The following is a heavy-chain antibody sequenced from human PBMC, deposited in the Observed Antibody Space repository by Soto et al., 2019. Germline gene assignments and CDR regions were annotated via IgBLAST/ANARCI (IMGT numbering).Heavy chain of an antibody. CDR2: ISYDGSNK. V-gene: IGHV3-30-3*01. Sequence: QVQLVESGGGVVQPGRSLRLSCAVSGFTFSNYAMHWVRQTPGKGLEWVAVISYDGSNKYYADSVKGRFTISRDNSKNTLYLQMNSLRAEDTAVYYCARDASIAAAGQTYYYYYYGMDVWGQGTTVTVSS. CDR1: GFTFSNYA. CDR3: ARDASIAAAGQTYYYYYYGMDV. J-gene: IGHJ6*02. D-gene: IGHD6-13*01.